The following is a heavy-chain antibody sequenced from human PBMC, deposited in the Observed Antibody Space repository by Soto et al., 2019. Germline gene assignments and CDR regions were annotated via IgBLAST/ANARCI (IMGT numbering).Heavy chain of an antibody. V-gene: IGHV4-30-4*01. CDR3: ASYTYYYDSSGYRNWFDP. D-gene: IGHD3-22*01. CDR1: GGSISSGDYY. CDR2: IYYSGST. Sequence: SETLSLTCTVSGGSISSGDYYWSWIRQPPGKGLEWIGYIYYSGSTYYNPSLKSRVTISVDTSKNQFSLKLSSVTAADTAVYYCASYTYYYDSSGYRNWFDPWGQGTLVTVSS. J-gene: IGHJ5*02.